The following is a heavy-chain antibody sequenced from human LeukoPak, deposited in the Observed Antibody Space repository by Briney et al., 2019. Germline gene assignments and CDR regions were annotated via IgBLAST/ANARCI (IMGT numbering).Heavy chain of an antibody. D-gene: IGHD2-2*01. CDR1: GFTVSNNW. Sequence: GGSLRLSCAASGFTVSNNWMNWVRQAPGKGLEWVSHIYSDGSTYYADSVKGRFTISRNHSKNTLYLQKNSLRAEDTAVYSCARDPSAVRANTYAWGQGTLVTVSS. CDR2: IYSDGST. V-gene: IGHV3-66*01. CDR3: ARDPSAVRANTYA. J-gene: IGHJ5*02.